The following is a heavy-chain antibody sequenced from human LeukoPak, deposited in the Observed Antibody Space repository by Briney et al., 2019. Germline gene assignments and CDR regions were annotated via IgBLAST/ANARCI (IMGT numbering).Heavy chain of an antibody. V-gene: IGHV3-66*01. J-gene: IGHJ4*02. CDR1: GFTFSNYN. CDR2: TDGST. D-gene: IGHD3-10*01. Sequence: TGGSLRLSCAASGFTFSNYNMNWVRQAPGKGLEWVSFTDGSTYYAESVKGRFTISRDISKNTAYLQMNSLRAEDTALYFCAVYYYGSFPPTNFDYWGQGTLVTVSS. CDR3: AVYYYGSFPPTNFDY.